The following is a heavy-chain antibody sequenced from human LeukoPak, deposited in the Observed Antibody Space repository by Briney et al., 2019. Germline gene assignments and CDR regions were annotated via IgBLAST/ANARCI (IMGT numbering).Heavy chain of an antibody. CDR3: ARVGGWYDFFDY. Sequence: SETLSLTCAVYGGSFSSYYWCWIRQPPAKGRDWIGRIYYSGSTYYNPSLKSRVTISVDTSKNQFSLKLSSVTAADTAVYYCARVGGWYDFFDYWGQGTLVTVSS. V-gene: IGHV4-34*01. D-gene: IGHD2-15*01. J-gene: IGHJ4*02. CDR1: GGSFSSYY. CDR2: IYYSGST.